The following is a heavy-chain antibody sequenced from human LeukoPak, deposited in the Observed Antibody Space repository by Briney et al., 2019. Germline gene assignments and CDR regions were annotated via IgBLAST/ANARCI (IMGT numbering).Heavy chain of an antibody. Sequence: PGGSLRLSCAASGFSFSDYGMHWVRQPPGKGLEWVAFIRYNGHDKYYADSVKGRFTISRDNSQKTLYLQMNSLRSEDTATYFCAKRATITATGPYYHYHMDAWGKGTTVTVSS. CDR3: AKRATITATGPYYHYHMDA. D-gene: IGHD5-24*01. V-gene: IGHV3-30*02. CDR1: GFSFSDYG. CDR2: IRYNGHDK. J-gene: IGHJ6*04.